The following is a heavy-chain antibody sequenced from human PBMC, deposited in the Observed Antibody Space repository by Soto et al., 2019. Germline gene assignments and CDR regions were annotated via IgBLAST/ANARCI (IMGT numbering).Heavy chain of an antibody. V-gene: IGHV4-39*01. CDR3: ASYRPDFDY. J-gene: IGHJ4*02. Sequence: SETLSLTCTVPGGSISSSSYYWGWIRQPPGKGLEWTGSIYYSGSTYYNPSLKSRVTISVDTTKNQFSLMQSSMTSSDTAVYSCASYRPDFDYWGQGTLVTVSS. CDR1: GGSISSSSYY. D-gene: IGHD3-16*02. CDR2: IYYSGST.